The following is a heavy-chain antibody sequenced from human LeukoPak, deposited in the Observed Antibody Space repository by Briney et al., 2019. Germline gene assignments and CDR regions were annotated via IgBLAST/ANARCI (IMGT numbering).Heavy chain of an antibody. CDR3: AKDQNGYCTNGVCYIRYFDL. J-gene: IGHJ2*01. CDR1: GYSVMELS. V-gene: IGHV1-24*01. D-gene: IGHD2-8*01. CDR2: FDPEDGET. Sequence: ASVKVSCKVSGYSVMELSMHWVRQAPGKGLEWMGGFDPEDGETIYAQKFQGRVTMTEDTSTDTAYMELSSLRSEDTAVYYCAKDQNGYCTNGVCYIRYFDLWGRGTLVTVSS.